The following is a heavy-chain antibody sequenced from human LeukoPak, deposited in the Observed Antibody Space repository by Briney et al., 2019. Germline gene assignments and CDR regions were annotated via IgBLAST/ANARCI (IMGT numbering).Heavy chain of an antibody. J-gene: IGHJ4*02. Sequence: GGSLRLSCAASGFTFSSYWMHWVRQAPGKGLVWVSRINSDGSSTSYADSVKGRFTISRDNAKNTLYLQMNSLRAEDTAVYYCARGGVVVANPIDYWGQGTLVTVSS. CDR2: INSDGSST. CDR1: GFTFSSYW. CDR3: ARGGVVVANPIDY. V-gene: IGHV3-74*01. D-gene: IGHD3-22*01.